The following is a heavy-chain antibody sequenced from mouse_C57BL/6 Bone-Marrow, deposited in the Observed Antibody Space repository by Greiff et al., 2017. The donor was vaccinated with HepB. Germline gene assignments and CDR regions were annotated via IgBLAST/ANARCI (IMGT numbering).Heavy chain of an antibody. V-gene: IGHV15-2*01. CDR3: AKTAQATCPFAY. CDR2: ILPSIGRT. Sequence: VQLQQSGSELRSPGSSVKLSCKDFDSEVFPIAYMSWVRQKPGHGFEWIGGILPSIGRTIYGEKFEDKATLDADTLSNTAYLELNSLTSEDSAIYYCAKTAQATCPFAYWGQGTLVTVSA. CDR1: DSEVFPIAY. D-gene: IGHD3-2*02. J-gene: IGHJ3*01.